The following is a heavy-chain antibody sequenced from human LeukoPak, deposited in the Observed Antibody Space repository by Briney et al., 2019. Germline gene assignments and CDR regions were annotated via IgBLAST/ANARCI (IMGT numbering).Heavy chain of an antibody. CDR2: LSWNSGSI. Sequence: PGRSLRLSCAASGFTFDDYAMHWVRQAPGKGLEWVSGLSWNSGSIGYADSVKGRFTISRDNAKNSLYLQMNSLRAEDTALYYCAKDMGSGNPYWYFDLWGRGTLVTVSS. D-gene: IGHD1-26*01. CDR1: GFTFDDYA. V-gene: IGHV3-9*01. J-gene: IGHJ2*01. CDR3: AKDMGSGNPYWYFDL.